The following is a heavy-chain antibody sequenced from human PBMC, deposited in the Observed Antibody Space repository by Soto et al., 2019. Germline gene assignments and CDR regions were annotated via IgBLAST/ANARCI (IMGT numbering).Heavy chain of an antibody. J-gene: IGHJ4*02. Sequence: EVQLLESGGGLVQPGGSLRLSCAASGFTFSSYAMSWVRQAPGKGLEWVSAISGSGGSTYYADSVKGRFTISRDNSKNTLYLQMNSLRAEDTAVYYCAKSPPKGWLQWSYFDYWGQGTLVTVSS. V-gene: IGHV3-23*01. CDR1: GFTFSSYA. CDR2: ISGSGGST. CDR3: AKSPPKGWLQWSYFDY. D-gene: IGHD5-12*01.